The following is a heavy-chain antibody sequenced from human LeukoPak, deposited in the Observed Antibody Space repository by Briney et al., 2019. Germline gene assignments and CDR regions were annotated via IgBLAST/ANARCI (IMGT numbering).Heavy chain of an antibody. J-gene: IGHJ5*02. CDR3: AKDRAYSSSWYVEDWFDP. Sequence: GGSLRLSCADSGFTFSSYAMSWVRQAPGKGLEWVSAISGSGGSTYYADSVKGRFTISRDNSKNTLYLQMNSLRAEDTAVYYCAKDRAYSSSWYVEDWFDPWGQGTLVTVSS. CDR1: GFTFSSYA. CDR2: ISGSGGST. D-gene: IGHD6-13*01. V-gene: IGHV3-23*01.